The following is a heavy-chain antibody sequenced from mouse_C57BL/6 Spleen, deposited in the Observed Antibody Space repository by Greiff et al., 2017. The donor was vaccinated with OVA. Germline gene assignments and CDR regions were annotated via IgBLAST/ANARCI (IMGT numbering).Heavy chain of an antibody. D-gene: IGHD2-10*01. Sequence: VQLQQSGPELVKPGASVKMSCKASGYTFTDYNMHWVKQSHGKSLEWIGYINPSNGGTSYNQKFKGKATLTVNKSSSTAYMELRSLTSEDSAVYYCARGAYYGNYWYFDVWGTGTTVTVSS. CDR3: ARGAYYGNYWYFDV. J-gene: IGHJ1*03. V-gene: IGHV1-22*01. CDR1: GYTFTDYN. CDR2: INPSNGGT.